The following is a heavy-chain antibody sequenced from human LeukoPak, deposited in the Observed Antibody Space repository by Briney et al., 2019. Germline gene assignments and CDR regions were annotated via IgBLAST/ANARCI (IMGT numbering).Heavy chain of an antibody. V-gene: IGHV4-4*07. Sequence: PSETLSLTCTVSGGSISSYYWSWIRQPAGKGLEWIGRIYTSGSTNYNPSLKSRVTMSVGTSKNQFSLKLSSVTAADTAVYYCARDSDDYGDHQAVFDPWGQGTLVTVSS. CDR1: GGSISSYY. CDR3: ARDSDDYGDHQAVFDP. D-gene: IGHD4-17*01. CDR2: IYTSGST. J-gene: IGHJ5*02.